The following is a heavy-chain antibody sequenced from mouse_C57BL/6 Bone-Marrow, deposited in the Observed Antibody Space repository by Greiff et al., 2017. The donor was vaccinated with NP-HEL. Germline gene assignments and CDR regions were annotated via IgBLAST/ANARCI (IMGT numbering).Heavy chain of an antibody. J-gene: IGHJ4*01. D-gene: IGHD1-1*01. Sequence: VQLQQPGAELVRPGSSVKLSCKASGYTFTSYWMHWVKQRPIQGLEWIGNIDPSDSETHYNQKFKDKATLTVDKSSSTAYTQLSSLTSEDSAVYYCASHSSYSAMDYWGQGTSVTVSS. V-gene: IGHV1-52*01. CDR1: GYTFTSYW. CDR3: ASHSSYSAMDY. CDR2: IDPSDSET.